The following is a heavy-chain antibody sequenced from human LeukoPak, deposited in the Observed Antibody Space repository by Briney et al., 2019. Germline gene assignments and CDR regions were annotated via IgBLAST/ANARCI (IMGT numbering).Heavy chain of an antibody. CDR2: IYYSGST. J-gene: IGHJ4*02. CDR3: ARVASGLVGAVYYFDY. CDR1: GGSISSYY. D-gene: IGHD2-15*01. V-gene: IGHV4-59*01. Sequence: SQTLSLTCTVSGGSISSYYWSWIRQPSGKGLEWIGYIYYSGSTNYNPSLKSRVTISVDTSKNQFSLKLSSVTAADTAVYYCARVASGLVGAVYYFDYWGQGTLVTVSS.